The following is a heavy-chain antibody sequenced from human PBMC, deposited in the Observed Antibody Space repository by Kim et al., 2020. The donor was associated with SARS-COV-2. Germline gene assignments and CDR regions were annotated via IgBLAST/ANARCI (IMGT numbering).Heavy chain of an antibody. J-gene: IGHJ3*02. CDR3: AREGRIVATIRQDAFDI. CDR1: GGSLSSSSYY. V-gene: IGHV4-39*07. CDR2: IYYSGST. D-gene: IGHD5-12*01. Sequence: SETLSLTCTVSGGSLSSSSYYWGWIRQPPGKGLEWIGSIYYSGSTYYNPSLKSRVTISVDTSKNQFSLKLSSITAADTAVYYCAREGRIVATIRQDAFDIWGQGTMVTVSS.